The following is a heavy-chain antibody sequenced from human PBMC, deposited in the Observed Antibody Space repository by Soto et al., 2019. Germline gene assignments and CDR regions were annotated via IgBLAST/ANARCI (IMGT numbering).Heavy chain of an antibody. V-gene: IGHV1-69*02. J-gene: IGHJ6*02. CDR3: ARVTAAGNYYYGMDV. D-gene: IGHD6-13*01. CDR2: IIPILGIA. CDR1: GGTFSSYT. Sequence: QVQLVQSGAEVKKPGSSVKVSCKASGGTFSSYTISWVRQAPGQGLEWMGRIIPILGIANYAQKFQGRVTITADKSTSTAYMELRSLRSEDTAVYYCARVTAAGNYYYGMDVWGQGTPVTVSS.